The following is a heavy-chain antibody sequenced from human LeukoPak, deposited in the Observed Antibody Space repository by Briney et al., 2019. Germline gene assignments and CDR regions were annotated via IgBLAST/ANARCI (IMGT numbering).Heavy chain of an antibody. D-gene: IGHD4-23*01. J-gene: IGHJ4*02. CDR1: GFTFSTYA. Sequence: GGSLRLSCAASGFTFSTYAMTWVRQAPGKGLEWVSLISGTGGSIYYADSVKGRFTISRDNAKNSLYLQMNSLRAEDTAVYYCARDHDGGKRLDYWGQGTLVTVSS. CDR2: ISGTGGSI. V-gene: IGHV3-21*01. CDR3: ARDHDGGKRLDY.